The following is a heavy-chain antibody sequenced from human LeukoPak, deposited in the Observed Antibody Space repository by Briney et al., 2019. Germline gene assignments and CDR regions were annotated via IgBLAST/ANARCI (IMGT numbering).Heavy chain of an antibody. D-gene: IGHD1-14*01. CDR1: GGSISSYY. CDR3: ARGRYESTRLSAYYYYYMDV. Sequence: SETLSLTCTVPGGSISSYYWSWIRQPAGKGLEWIGRIYTSGNTIYNPSLKSRVTMSVDTSMNQFSLKLSSVTAADTAVYYCARGRYESTRLSAYYYYYMDVWGKGTTVTVSS. V-gene: IGHV4-4*07. J-gene: IGHJ6*03. CDR2: IYTSGNT.